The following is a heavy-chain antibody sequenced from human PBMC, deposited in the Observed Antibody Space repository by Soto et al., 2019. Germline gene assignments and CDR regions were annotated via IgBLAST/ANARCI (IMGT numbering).Heavy chain of an antibody. V-gene: IGHV3-23*01. CDR1: GLTFSSYA. CDR2: ISGSGGNT. Sequence: GGSLRLSCAASGLTFSSYAMSLVRQAPRKGLEWVSAISGSGGNTYYADSVKGRFTISRDNSKDTLYLQVNSLRAEDTAVYYCGIVSGRSSLLGFVYWGQGTLVTVFS. D-gene: IGHD6-6*01. CDR3: GIVSGRSSLLGFVY. J-gene: IGHJ4*02.